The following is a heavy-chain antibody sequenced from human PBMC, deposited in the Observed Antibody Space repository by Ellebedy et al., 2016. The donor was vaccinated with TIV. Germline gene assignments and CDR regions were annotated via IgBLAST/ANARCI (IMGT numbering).Heavy chain of an antibody. J-gene: IGHJ6*02. CDR2: IDDSGRT. CDR1: GGSSSRNY. V-gene: IGHV4-59*01. D-gene: IGHD3-22*01. Sequence: GSLRLXXKVSGGSSSRNYWTWIRQPPGKGLEWIGCIDDSGRTNYNSSLKSRVTISVDTSKNQFPLKLTSLTAADTAVYYCARDRMYYYDSSGSYQYYGMDVWGQGTTVTVSS. CDR3: ARDRMYYYDSSGSYQYYGMDV.